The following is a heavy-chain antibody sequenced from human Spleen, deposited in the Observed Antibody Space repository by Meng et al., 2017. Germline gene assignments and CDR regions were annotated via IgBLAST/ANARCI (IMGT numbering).Heavy chain of an antibody. Sequence: GSLRLSCAVSGGTFSGYHWSWIRQSPGQGLEWIGEIPHSGSPDYNPSLKRRVTLSVDRSKNQFSLTLSSVTVADTAVYYCARGPTTMAHDFDYWGQGTLVTVSS. CDR2: IPHSGSP. CDR1: GGTFSGYH. D-gene: IGHD4-11*01. CDR3: ARGPTTMAHDFDY. J-gene: IGHJ4*02. V-gene: IGHV4-34*01.